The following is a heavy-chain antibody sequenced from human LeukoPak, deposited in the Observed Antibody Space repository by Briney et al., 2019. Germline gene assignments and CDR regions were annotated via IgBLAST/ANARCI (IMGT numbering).Heavy chain of an antibody. CDR2: IYHSGSI. J-gene: IGHJ5*02. Sequence: SETLSLTCAVSGYSISSGYYSGWIRQPPGKGLEWLGSIYHSGSIYNNPSLKSRVTMSVDTSKNQFSLKLTSVTAADTAVYYCARAYSNWFDPWGQGTLVTVSS. V-gene: IGHV4-38-2*01. CDR3: ARAYSNWFDP. D-gene: IGHD4-11*01. CDR1: GYSISSGYY.